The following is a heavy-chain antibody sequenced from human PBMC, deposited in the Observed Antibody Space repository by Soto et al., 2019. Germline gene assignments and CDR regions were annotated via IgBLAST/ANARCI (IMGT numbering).Heavy chain of an antibody. CDR1: GVTSRDAG. CDR3: ATVDRARVPVSYYSYYCSMDG. Sequence: GGALRLSCAVSGVTSRDAGVSWVRMDPGTGLEGVGRIKRNSDGATTDYGAPVKGGCTISRDDAAIMRFLQVRILKTEDTDAFYCATVDRARVPVSYYSYYCSMDGWGQGTTGTVS. V-gene: IGHV3-15*01. D-gene: IGHD5-18*01. CDR2: IKRNSDGATT. J-gene: IGHJ6*02.